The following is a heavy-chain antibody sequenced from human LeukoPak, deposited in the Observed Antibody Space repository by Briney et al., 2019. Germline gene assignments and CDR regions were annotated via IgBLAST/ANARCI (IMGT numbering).Heavy chain of an antibody. CDR3: ARAFRGILTGYCDY. Sequence: GGSLRLSCAASGFTFSSYWMSWVRQAPGKGLEWVANIKQDGSEKYYVDSVKGRFTISRDNAKNSLYLQMNSLRAEDTAVYYCARAFRGILTGYCDYWGQGTLVTVSS. J-gene: IGHJ4*02. CDR1: GFTFSSYW. D-gene: IGHD3-9*01. V-gene: IGHV3-7*01. CDR2: IKQDGSEK.